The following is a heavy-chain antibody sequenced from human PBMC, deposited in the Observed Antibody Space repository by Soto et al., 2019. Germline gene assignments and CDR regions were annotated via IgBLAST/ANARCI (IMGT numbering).Heavy chain of an antibody. V-gene: IGHV6-1*01. CDR1: GDSVSCNSAA. D-gene: IGHD6-25*01. CDR3: ARGRSGLGNGFDP. J-gene: IGHJ5*02. Sequence: QTLLPTWAISGDSVSCNSAAWNWIRQSPSRGLEWLGRTYYRSKWYNDYAVSVKSRITINPDTSKNQFSLQLNSVTPEDTAVYYGARGRSGLGNGFDPWGQGTLVNVSS. CDR2: TYYRSKWYN.